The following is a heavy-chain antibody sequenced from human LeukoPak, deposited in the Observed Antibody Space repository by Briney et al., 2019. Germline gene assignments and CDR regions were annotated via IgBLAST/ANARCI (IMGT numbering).Heavy chain of an antibody. Sequence: SETLSLTCTVSGGSISSSSYYWGWIRQPPGKGLEWIGSIYYSGSTYYNPSLKSRVTISVDTSKNQFSLKLSSVTAADTAVYYCARMPIVVVITHDAFDIWGQGTMVIVSS. CDR1: GGSISSSSYY. CDR3: ARMPIVVVITHDAFDI. V-gene: IGHV4-39*07. CDR2: IYYSGST. J-gene: IGHJ3*02. D-gene: IGHD3-22*01.